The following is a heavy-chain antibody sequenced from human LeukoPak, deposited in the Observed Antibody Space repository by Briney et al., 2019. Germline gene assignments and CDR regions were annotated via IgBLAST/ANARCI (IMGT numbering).Heavy chain of an antibody. Sequence: SETLSLTCTVSGASISGYYWSWIRQPPGKRLEWIGYIISTGTINYNPSLKSRVTISIDTSKNQLSLQLTSVTAADTAVYYCARDSTMIVGRRWFDPWGQGTLVTVSS. CDR3: ARDSTMIVGRRWFDP. D-gene: IGHD3-22*01. CDR1: GASISGYY. CDR2: IISTGTI. J-gene: IGHJ5*02. V-gene: IGHV4-59*01.